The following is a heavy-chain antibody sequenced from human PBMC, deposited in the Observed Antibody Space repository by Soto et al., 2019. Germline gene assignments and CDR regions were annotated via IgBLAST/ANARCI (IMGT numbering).Heavy chain of an antibody. Sequence: SETLSLTCTVSGGSISSGGYYWSWIRQHPGKGLEWIGYIYYSGSTYYNPSLKSRVTISVDTSKNQFSLKLSSVTAADTAVYYCARQGGRSTGMDVWGQGTTATVSS. D-gene: IGHD1-26*01. J-gene: IGHJ6*02. CDR3: ARQGGRSTGMDV. V-gene: IGHV4-31*03. CDR1: GGSISSGGYY. CDR2: IYYSGST.